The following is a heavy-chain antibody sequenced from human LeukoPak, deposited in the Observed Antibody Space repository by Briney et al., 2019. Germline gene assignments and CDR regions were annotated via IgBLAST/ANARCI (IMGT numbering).Heavy chain of an antibody. CDR3: AKDWGEYFDYVWGSFTSFDS. J-gene: IGHJ4*02. V-gene: IGHV3-7*03. Sequence: GGSLRLSCAASGFTFDEYGMSWVRQAPGKGLEWVANIKQDGSEKYYVDSVKGRFTISRDNAKSTLYLQMNSLRAEDTAVYYCAKDWGEYFDYVWGSFTSFDSWGQGTLVTVSS. D-gene: IGHD3-16*01. CDR2: IKQDGSEK. CDR1: GFTFDEYG.